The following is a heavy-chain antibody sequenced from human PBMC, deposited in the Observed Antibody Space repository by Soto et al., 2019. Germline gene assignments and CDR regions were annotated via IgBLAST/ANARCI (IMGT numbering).Heavy chain of an antibody. Sequence: ASVESSCKLSWGTFSRCSMGWGRHVPGQGLEWMGGIITMFRRPNYAKKSQHGVTITADESPSTAYMELRSLKSEDTATYYCATERGDTYGLGRGHPFDPWGQGTLVTVSS. V-gene: IGHV1-69*13. D-gene: IGHD3-10*01. CDR1: WGTFSRCS. J-gene: IGHJ5*02. CDR2: IITMFRRP. CDR3: ATERGDTYGLGRGHPFDP.